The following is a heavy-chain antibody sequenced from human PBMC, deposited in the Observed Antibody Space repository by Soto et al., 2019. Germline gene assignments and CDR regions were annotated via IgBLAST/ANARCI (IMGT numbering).Heavy chain of an antibody. Sequence: ASVTVSCKASGYIFTSYAIHWVRQAPGQGLEWMGWINAGNGNTKYLQKFQGRLTITRDTSATTAYMELSSLRFEDTAVYYCVRDYYYDSSGSDAFDIWGQGTMVTVSS. V-gene: IGHV1-3*01. J-gene: IGHJ3*02. D-gene: IGHD3-22*01. CDR3: VRDYYYDSSGSDAFDI. CDR2: INAGNGNT. CDR1: GYIFTSYA.